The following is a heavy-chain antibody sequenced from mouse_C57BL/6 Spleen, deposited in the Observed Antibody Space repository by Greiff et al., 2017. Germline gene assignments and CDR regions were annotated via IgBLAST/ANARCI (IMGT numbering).Heavy chain of an antibody. CDR3: ARHAWDGSLDY. V-gene: IGHV5-12*01. CDR2: ISNGGGST. CDR1: GFTFSDYY. Sequence: EVQLQESGGGLVQPGGSLTLSCAASGFTFSDYYMYWVRQTPEKRLEWVAYISNGGGSTYYPNTVKGRFTISRDNAKNTLYLQMSRLKSEDTAMYYCARHAWDGSLDYWGQGTTLTVSS. J-gene: IGHJ2*01. D-gene: IGHD4-1*01.